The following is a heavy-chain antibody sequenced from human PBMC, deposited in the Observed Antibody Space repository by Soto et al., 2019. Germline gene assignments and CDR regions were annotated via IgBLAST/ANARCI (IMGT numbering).Heavy chain of an antibody. J-gene: IGHJ4*02. CDR2: IRTEDNSYAT. CDR1: GFTFSGSA. V-gene: IGHV3-73*02. Sequence: EVQLVESGGGLVQPGDSLKLSCAASGFTFSGSAMHWVRQASGKGLEWVGRIRTEDNSYATAYAAAIKGRLTISREDSKNTAYLQMDSLKTEDTAVYYCTRLSCSGGSCYDYWGQGTLVTVSS. CDR3: TRLSCSGGSCYDY. D-gene: IGHD2-15*01.